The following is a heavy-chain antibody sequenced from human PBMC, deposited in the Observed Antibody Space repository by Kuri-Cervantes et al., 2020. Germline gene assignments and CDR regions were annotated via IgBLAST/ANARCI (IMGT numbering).Heavy chain of an antibody. CDR1: GFTFSSYA. J-gene: IGHJ4*02. D-gene: IGHD6-19*01. Sequence: GGSLRLSCAASGFTFSSYAMSWVRQAPGKGLEWVSAITGSGGVTYYADSVKGRFTISRDNSKNTLYLQMNSLRAEDTAVYYCAKDSSYSSGWWLFDYWGQGTLVTVSS. V-gene: IGHV3-23*01. CDR2: ITGSGGVT. CDR3: AKDSSYSSGWWLFDY.